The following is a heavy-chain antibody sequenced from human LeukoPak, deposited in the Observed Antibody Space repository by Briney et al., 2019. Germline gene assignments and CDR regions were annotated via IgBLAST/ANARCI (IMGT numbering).Heavy chain of an antibody. Sequence: ASVKVSCKDSGYIFPNYGISWVRQAPGQGLEWMAWINPYNGNTNYAQKLQGRVTMTTDTATSTAYMVLRSLTSDDTAVYYCARVNNYDILSSFDSWGQGTLVTVSS. CDR1: GYIFPNYG. CDR2: INPYNGNT. D-gene: IGHD3-9*01. CDR3: ARVNNYDILSSFDS. J-gene: IGHJ4*02. V-gene: IGHV1-18*01.